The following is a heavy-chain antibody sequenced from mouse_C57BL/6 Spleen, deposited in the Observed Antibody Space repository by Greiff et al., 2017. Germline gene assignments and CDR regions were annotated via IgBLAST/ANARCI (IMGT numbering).Heavy chain of an antibody. CDR3: ARESYEYYWYFDV. Sequence: EVQLVESGPGLVKPSQTVFLTCTVTGISITTGNYRWSWIRQFPGNKLEWIGYIYYSGTITYNPSLTSRTTITRDTPKNHFFLEMNSLTAEDTATYYCARESYEYYWYFDVWGTGTTVTVSS. J-gene: IGHJ1*03. CDR1: GISITTGNYR. D-gene: IGHD2-12*01. CDR2: IYYSGTI. V-gene: IGHV3-5*01.